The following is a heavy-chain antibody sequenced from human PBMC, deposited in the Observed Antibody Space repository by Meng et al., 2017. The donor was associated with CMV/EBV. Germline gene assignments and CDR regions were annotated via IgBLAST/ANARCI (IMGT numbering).Heavy chain of an antibody. D-gene: IGHD3-22*01. V-gene: IGHV3-20*04. CDR3: ARDFSAYDSSGYYAYYGMDV. J-gene: IGHJ6*02. Sequence: GGSLRLSCAASGFTFDDYGMSWVRQAPGKGVEWVSGINWNGGSTGYADSVKGRFTISRDNAKNSLYLQMNSLRAEDTALYYCARDFSAYDSSGYYAYYGMDVWGQGTTVTVSS. CDR1: GFTFDDYG. CDR2: INWNGGST.